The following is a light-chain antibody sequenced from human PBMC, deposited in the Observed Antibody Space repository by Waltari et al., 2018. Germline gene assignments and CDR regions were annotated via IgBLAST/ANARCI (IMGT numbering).Light chain of an antibody. CDR2: EVN. CDR3: CSYAGRVV. Sequence: QSALTQPASVSGSPGQSITISCTGPSLDIGTYDLVSWYQQSPGKAPKPMIYEVNKRPSGLSDRVSGSKSGNTASLTISGLQAEDEADYYCCSYAGRVVFGGGTKLTVL. V-gene: IGLV2-23*02. J-gene: IGLJ2*01. CDR1: SLDIGTYDL.